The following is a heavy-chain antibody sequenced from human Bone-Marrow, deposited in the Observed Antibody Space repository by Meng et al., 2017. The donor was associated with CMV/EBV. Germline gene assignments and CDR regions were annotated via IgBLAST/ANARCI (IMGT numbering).Heavy chain of an antibody. CDR2: IYSGGNST. CDR1: GFTFSSYA. V-gene: IGHV3-23*03. CDR3: AKVWGGYCSGITCYSPYYYYGMDV. D-gene: IGHD2-2*02. Sequence: GGSLRLSCAASGFTFSSYAMSWVRQAPGKGLEWVSVIYSGGNSTYYADSVKGRFTISRDNSKNTLYLQMNSLRAEDTAVYYCAKVWGGYCSGITCYSPYYYYGMDVWGQGTTVTVSS. J-gene: IGHJ6*02.